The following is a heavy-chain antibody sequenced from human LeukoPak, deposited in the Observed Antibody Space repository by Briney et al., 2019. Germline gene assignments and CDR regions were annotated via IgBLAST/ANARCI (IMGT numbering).Heavy chain of an antibody. Sequence: SETLSLTCTVSGGSISSSSYYWGWIRQPPGKGLEWIGSIYYSGSTYYNPSLKSRVTISVDTSKNQFSLKLSSVTAADTAVYYCATGDTSMVEEVPPAEYFDYWGQGTLVTVSS. CDR1: GGSISSSSYY. CDR2: IYYSGST. D-gene: IGHD5-18*01. CDR3: ATGDTSMVEEVPPAEYFDY. V-gene: IGHV4-39*07. J-gene: IGHJ4*02.